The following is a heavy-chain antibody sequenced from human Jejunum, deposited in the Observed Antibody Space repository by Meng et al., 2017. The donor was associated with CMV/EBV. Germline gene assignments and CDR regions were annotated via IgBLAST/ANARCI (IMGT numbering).Heavy chain of an antibody. Sequence: SGFTFSSHWMHWVRQVPGKGLVWVSCIPSAGGSARYADSVKGRFTISRVNAENTVYLQMDSLRVEDTAVYYCARAPSGLGFSGATSWGQGTLVTVSS. CDR1: GFTFSSHW. CDR3: ARAPSGLGFSGATS. J-gene: IGHJ1*01. D-gene: IGHD5-12*01. V-gene: IGHV3-74*01. CDR2: IPSAGGSA.